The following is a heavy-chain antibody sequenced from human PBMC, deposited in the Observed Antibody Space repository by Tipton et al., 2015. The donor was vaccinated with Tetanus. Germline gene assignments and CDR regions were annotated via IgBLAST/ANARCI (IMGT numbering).Heavy chain of an antibody. J-gene: IGHJ4*02. CDR1: GGSISGSGYF. CDR2: TYYSGST. D-gene: IGHD4-17*01. V-gene: IGHV4-31*03. CDR3: ARDERYGDYAY. Sequence: TLSLTCTVSGGSISGSGYFWNWIRQHPGKGLEWIGYTYYSGSTGYNPSLKSRVAISIDSSKNQFSLKLTSVTAADTAVYYCARDERYGDYAYWGQGALVTVSS.